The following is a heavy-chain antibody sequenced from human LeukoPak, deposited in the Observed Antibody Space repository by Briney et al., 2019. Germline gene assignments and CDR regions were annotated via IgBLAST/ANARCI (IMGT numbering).Heavy chain of an antibody. J-gene: IGHJ4*02. V-gene: IGHV3-11*01. D-gene: IGHD3-3*01. CDR2: ISSSGSTI. CDR3: AKPRITIFGVVNADYFDY. Sequence: GGSLRLSCAASGFTFSDYYMSWIRQAPGKGLEWVSYISSSGSTIYYADSVKGRFTISRDNAKNSLYLQMNSLRAEDTAVYYCAKPRITIFGVVNADYFDYWGQGTLVTVSS. CDR1: GFTFSDYY.